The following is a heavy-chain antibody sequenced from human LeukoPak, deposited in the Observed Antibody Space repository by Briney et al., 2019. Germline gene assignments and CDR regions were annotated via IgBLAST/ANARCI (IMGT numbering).Heavy chain of an antibody. CDR3: ARDPRVRGVIGYFQH. D-gene: IGHD3-10*01. CDR1: GGSISSYY. J-gene: IGHJ1*01. V-gene: IGHV4-4*07. Sequence: SETLSLTCTVSGGSISSYYWSWLRQPARKGLECIRRIYTSGSTNYNPSLKSRVTRSVDTSKNQFSLKLSSVTAADTAVYYCARDPRVRGVIGYFQHWGQGTLVTVSS. CDR2: IYTSGST.